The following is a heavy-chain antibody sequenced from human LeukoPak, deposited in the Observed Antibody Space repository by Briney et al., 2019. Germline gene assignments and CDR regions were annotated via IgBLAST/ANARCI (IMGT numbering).Heavy chain of an antibody. CDR3: ARPSRPYRSTEYFQH. CDR2: ISSSGSTI. V-gene: IGHV3-48*03. Sequence: GGSLRLSCAASGFTFSSYEMNWVRQVPGKGLEWISYISSSGSTIYYADSVKGRFTISRDNAKNSLYLQMNSLRAEDAAVYYCARPSRPYRSTEYFQHWGQGTLVIVSS. D-gene: IGHD6-13*01. J-gene: IGHJ1*01. CDR1: GFTFSSYE.